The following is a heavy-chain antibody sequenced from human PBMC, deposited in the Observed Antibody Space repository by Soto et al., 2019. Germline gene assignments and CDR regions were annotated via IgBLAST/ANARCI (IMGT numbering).Heavy chain of an antibody. Sequence: GGSLRLSCAASGFIFSDFAMIWVRQAPGKGLQWVSGISSSGMSSYYADSVKGRFTISRDNSKNTLYLQMNSLRAEDAAVYYCAKDRSVSRYSTTWYFDYWGQGSLVTVSS. D-gene: IGHD6-13*01. J-gene: IGHJ4*02. CDR3: AKDRSVSRYSTTWYFDY. CDR2: ISSSGMSS. V-gene: IGHV3-23*01. CDR1: GFIFSDFA.